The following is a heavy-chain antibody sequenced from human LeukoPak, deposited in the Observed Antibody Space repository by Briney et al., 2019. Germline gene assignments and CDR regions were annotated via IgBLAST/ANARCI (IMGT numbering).Heavy chain of an antibody. J-gene: IGHJ4*02. CDR3: ARDGPTWDYDFWSGSYYFDY. Sequence: GGSLRLSCAASGFTFSSYAMHWVRQAPGKGLEWVAVLSYDGSNKYYADSVKGRFTISRDNSKSTLYLQMNSLRAEDTAVYYCARDGPTWDYDFWSGSYYFDYWGQGTLVTVSS. CDR1: GFTFSSYA. D-gene: IGHD3-3*01. CDR2: LSYDGSNK. V-gene: IGHV3-30-3*01.